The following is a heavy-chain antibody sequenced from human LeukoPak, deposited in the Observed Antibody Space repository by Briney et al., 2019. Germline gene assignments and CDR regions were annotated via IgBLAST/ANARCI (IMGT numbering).Heavy chain of an antibody. CDR2: IYTSGST. D-gene: IGHD1-26*01. V-gene: IGHV4-4*07. Sequence: SETLSLTCTVSGGSISSYYWSWIRQPAGKGLEWIGRIYTSGSTNYNPSLKRRVTMSVDTSKNQFSLKLSSVTAADTAVYYCARALLTTPPAAFDIWGQGTMVTVSS. CDR1: GGSISSYY. CDR3: ARALLTTPPAAFDI. J-gene: IGHJ3*02.